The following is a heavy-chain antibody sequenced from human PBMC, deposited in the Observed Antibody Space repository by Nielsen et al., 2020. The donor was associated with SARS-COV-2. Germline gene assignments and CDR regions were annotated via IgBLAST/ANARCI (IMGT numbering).Heavy chain of an antibody. CDR2: INHSGST. J-gene: IGHJ6*03. D-gene: IGHD3-9*01. V-gene: IGHV4-34*01. Sequence: WIRQPPGKGLEWIGEINHSGSTNYNPSLKSRVTISVDTSKNQFSLKLSSVTAADTAVYYCARVKYDILTGLFRDYYCYYMDVWGKGTTVTVSS. CDR3: ARVKYDILTGLFRDYYCYYMDV.